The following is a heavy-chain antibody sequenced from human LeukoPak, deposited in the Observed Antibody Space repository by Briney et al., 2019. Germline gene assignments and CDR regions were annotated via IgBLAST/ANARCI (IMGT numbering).Heavy chain of an antibody. CDR1: GFTFSDYS. J-gene: IGHJ5*02. D-gene: IGHD3-16*01. Sequence: GGSLRLSCATSGFTFSDYSMTWVRQAPGKGLEWVSSITSTRSHINYADSVRGRFTISRDNYKNALFLQMPSLTDEDTALYYCARARLGYYDEYFDPWGRGTQVTVSS. CDR3: ARARLGYYDEYFDP. CDR2: ITSTRSHI. V-gene: IGHV3-21*01.